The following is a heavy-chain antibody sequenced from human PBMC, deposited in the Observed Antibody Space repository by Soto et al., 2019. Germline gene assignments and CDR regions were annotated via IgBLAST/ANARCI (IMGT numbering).Heavy chain of an antibody. V-gene: IGHV3-33*01. CDR1: GFNFGGYG. J-gene: IGHJ4*02. Sequence: QVQLVESGGGVVQPGRSLRLSCAASGFNFGGYGMHWVRQAPGKGLEWVAITRHDGSNTYYADSVRGRFTISRDNSKNTLYQQMNRQTVEDTAVYSCVREGVGATTYFGYLDYWGQGT. CDR2: TRHDGSNT. CDR3: VREGVGATTYFGYLDY. D-gene: IGHD1-26*01.